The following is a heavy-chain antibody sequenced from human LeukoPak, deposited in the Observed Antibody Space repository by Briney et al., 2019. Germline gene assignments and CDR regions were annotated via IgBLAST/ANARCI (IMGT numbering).Heavy chain of an antibody. Sequence: ASVKVSCKASGYTFTNYYMHWVRQAPGQGLEWMGIINPSGGSTSYAQKFQGRVTMTRDTSTNTVYMELSSLRSEDTAVYYCARRKRVAGGWYCDDYWGQGTLVTVSS. V-gene: IGHV1-46*01. D-gene: IGHD6-19*01. CDR3: ARRKRVAGGWYCDDY. CDR2: INPSGGST. CDR1: GYTFTNYY. J-gene: IGHJ4*02.